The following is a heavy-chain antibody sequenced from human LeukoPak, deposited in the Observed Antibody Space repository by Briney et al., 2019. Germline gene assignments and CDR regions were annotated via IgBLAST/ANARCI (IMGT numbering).Heavy chain of an antibody. V-gene: IGHV4-31*03. CDR1: GASMASGGHY. CDR2: IQHSGST. J-gene: IGHJ4*02. D-gene: IGHD3-22*01. Sequence: SETLSLTCTVSGASMASGGHYWGWIRQHPEKGLEWIGYIQHSGSTHYDPSLKSRVSISIDTSRNQFSMKLSSVTAADTAVYFCARVLNYYDNSGYYYYFDYWGQGTLVTVSS. CDR3: ARVLNYYDNSGYYYYFDY.